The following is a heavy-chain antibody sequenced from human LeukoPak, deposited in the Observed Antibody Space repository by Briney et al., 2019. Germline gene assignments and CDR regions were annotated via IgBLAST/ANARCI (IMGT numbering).Heavy chain of an antibody. Sequence: SETLSLTCTVSGGSISSYYWSWIRQPPGKGLEWIGYIYYSGSTNYNPSLKSRVTISVDTSKNQFSLKLSSVTAADTAVYYCARELDRRSPHFDYWGQGTLVTVSS. CDR2: IYYSGST. D-gene: IGHD2-2*03. J-gene: IGHJ4*02. CDR1: GGSISSYY. CDR3: ARELDRRSPHFDY. V-gene: IGHV4-59*01.